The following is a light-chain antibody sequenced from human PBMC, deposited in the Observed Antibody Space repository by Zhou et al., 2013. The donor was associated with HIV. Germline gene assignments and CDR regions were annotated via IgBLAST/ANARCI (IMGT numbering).Light chain of an antibody. J-gene: IGKJ1*01. CDR1: QSISTY. Sequence: DIRLTQSPSSLSASVGETVTITCRASQSISTYLNWYQQKPGKAPKLLIYAASSLQSGVPSRFSGSGSGTDFTLTISSLQPEDFATYYCQQSYSTLETFGQGTKVEIK. V-gene: IGKV1-39*01. CDR2: AAS. CDR3: QQSYSTLET.